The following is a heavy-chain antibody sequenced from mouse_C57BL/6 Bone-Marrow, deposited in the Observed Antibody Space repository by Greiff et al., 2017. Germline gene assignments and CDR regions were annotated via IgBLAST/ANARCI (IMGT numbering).Heavy chain of an antibody. D-gene: IGHD1-1*01. J-gene: IGHJ4*01. CDR1: GFSLTSYA. Sequence: VKLVESGPGLVAPSQSLSITCTVSGFSLTSYAISWVRQPPGKGLEWLGVIWTGGGTNYNSALKSRLSISKDNSKSQVFLKMNSLQTDDTARYYCASPIYYYGSSYAMDYGGQGTSVTVSA. CDR3: ASPIYYYGSSYAMDY. V-gene: IGHV2-9-1*01. CDR2: IWTGGGT.